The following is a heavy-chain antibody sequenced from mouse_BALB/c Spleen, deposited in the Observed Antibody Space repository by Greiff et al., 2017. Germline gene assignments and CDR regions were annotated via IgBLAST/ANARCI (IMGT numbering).Heavy chain of an antibody. CDR1: GFTFSNYW. Sequence: EVKLVESGGGLVQPGGSMKLSCVASGFTFSNYWMNWVRQSPEKGLEWVAEIRLKSNNYATHYAESVKGRFTISRDDSKSSVYLQMNNLRAEDTGIYYCTRRGITTFYAMDYWGQGTSVTVSS. CDR2: IRLKSNNYAT. J-gene: IGHJ4*01. V-gene: IGHV6-6*02. D-gene: IGHD2-4*01. CDR3: TRRGITTFYAMDY.